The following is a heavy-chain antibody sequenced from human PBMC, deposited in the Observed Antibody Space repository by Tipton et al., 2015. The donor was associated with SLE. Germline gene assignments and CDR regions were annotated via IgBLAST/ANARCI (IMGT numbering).Heavy chain of an antibody. J-gene: IGHJ3*02. V-gene: IGHV4-59*11. Sequence: TLSLTCTVSGGSISSHYWSWIRQPPGKGLEWIGYIYYSGSTKYNPSLKSRVTISVDTSKNQFSLKLNSVTAADTALYYCARISGALGDAFDIWGQGTMVTVSS. CDR2: IYYSGST. D-gene: IGHD1-26*01. CDR3: ARISGALGDAFDI. CDR1: GGSISSHY.